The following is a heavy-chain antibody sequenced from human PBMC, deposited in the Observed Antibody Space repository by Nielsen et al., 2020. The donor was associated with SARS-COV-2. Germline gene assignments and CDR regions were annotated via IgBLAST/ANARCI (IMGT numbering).Heavy chain of an antibody. D-gene: IGHD3-10*02. CDR3: ARDQMFRAVHYFYHYNMDV. CDR1: GFTFSSYT. Sequence: GESLKISCAASGFTFSSYTMHWVRQAPGKGLEWVALISYDGSNRYYGDSVKGRFTISRDGSKNTLFLQMNSLGPEDTAVYFCARDQMFRAVHYFYHYNMDVWGKGTTVSVSS. J-gene: IGHJ6*03. V-gene: IGHV3-30-3*01. CDR2: ISYDGSNR.